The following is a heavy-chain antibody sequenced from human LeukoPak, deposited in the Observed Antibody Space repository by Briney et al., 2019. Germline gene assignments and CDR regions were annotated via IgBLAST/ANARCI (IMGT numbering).Heavy chain of an antibody. CDR1: GFTFSSYA. V-gene: IGHV3-23*01. Sequence: PGGSLRLSCVASGFTFSSYAMSWVRQAPGKGLDWVSAISRSGGSTYYADSVKGRFTISRDNAKNTLYLQMNSLRAEDTAVYYCANGEMATMTWGQGTLVTVSS. D-gene: IGHD5-24*01. J-gene: IGHJ4*02. CDR2: ISRSGGST. CDR3: ANGEMATMT.